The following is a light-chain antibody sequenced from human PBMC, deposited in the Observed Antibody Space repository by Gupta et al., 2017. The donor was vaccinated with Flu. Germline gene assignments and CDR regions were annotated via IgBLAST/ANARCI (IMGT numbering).Light chain of an antibody. V-gene: IGKV1-5*03. CDR3: QQYKSYPYN. CDR2: KGS. Sequence: DIPMTQSPSTLSASVGDRVTITCRASQSISSSLVWYQQKPGKAPKILISKGSDLESGVPSRFSGSGSGTEFTLTIDSLQPDDFATYYCQQYKSYPYNFGQGTKLEIK. J-gene: IGKJ2*01. CDR1: QSISSS.